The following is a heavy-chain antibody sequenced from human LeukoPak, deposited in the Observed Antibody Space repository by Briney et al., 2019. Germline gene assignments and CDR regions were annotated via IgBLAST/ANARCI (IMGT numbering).Heavy chain of an antibody. CDR1: GFMLSSYW. CDR2: IKQDGSEK. D-gene: IGHD1-26*01. V-gene: IGHV3-7*01. J-gene: IGHJ4*02. Sequence: PTGGSLRLSCAASGFMLSSYWMSWVRQAPGKGLEWVANIKQDGSEKYYVDSVKGRFTISRDNAKNSLYLQMNRLRAEDTAVYYCAREGSQSASGTYPGNDWGQGTLVTVSS. CDR3: AREGSQSASGTYPGND.